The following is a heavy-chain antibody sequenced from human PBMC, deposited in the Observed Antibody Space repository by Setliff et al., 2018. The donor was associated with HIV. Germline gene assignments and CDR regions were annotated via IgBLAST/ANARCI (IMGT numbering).Heavy chain of an antibody. CDR1: GGSISSGDYY. J-gene: IGHJ5*02. Sequence: SETLSLTCTVSGGSISSGDYYWSWIRQPPGKGLEWIGNIYDSGSTNYNPSLKSRVTISVDASKNQFSLKLSSVTAADTAVYYCAGGQQIVNWFDPWGQGTLVTVSS. CDR3: AGGQQIVNWFDP. V-gene: IGHV4-30-4*08. CDR2: IYDSGST. D-gene: IGHD3-22*01.